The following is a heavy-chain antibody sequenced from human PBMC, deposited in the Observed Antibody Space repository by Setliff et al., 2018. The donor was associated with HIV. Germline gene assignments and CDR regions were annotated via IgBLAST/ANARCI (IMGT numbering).Heavy chain of an antibody. J-gene: IGHJ4*02. Sequence: ASVKVSCKVSGYTLTELSMHWVRQAPGKGLEWMGGFDPEDGETIYAQKFQGRVTMTEDTSTDTAYMELSSLRSEDTAVYYCARDTSMTGYFDSWGQGTLVTVSS. D-gene: IGHD3-9*01. V-gene: IGHV1-24*01. CDR1: GYTLTELS. CDR2: FDPEDGET. CDR3: ARDTSMTGYFDS.